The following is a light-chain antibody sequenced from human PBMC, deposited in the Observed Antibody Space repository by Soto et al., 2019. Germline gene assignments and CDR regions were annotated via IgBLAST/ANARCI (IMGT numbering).Light chain of an antibody. CDR1: SSNIGAGYD. J-gene: IGLJ2*01. V-gene: IGLV1-40*01. CDR3: QSYDSSLSGVV. CDR2: GNS. Sequence: QSVLTQPPSVSGAPGLRVTISCTGSSSNIGAGYDVHWYQQLPGTAPKFLIYGNSNRPSGVPDRFSGSKSGTSASLAITGLQAEDEADYYCQSYDSSLSGVVFGGGTKLTVL.